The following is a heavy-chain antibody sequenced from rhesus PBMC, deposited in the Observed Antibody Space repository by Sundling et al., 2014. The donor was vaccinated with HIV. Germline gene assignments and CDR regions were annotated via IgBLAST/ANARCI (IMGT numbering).Heavy chain of an antibody. Sequence: EVQLVESGGGLVQPGGSLRLSCVASGFTFSTYGMHWVRQAPGKGLEWVAVIWYDGSKKYYADSVKDRFTISRDNSKNMLYLQMNSLKLEDTAVYYCASSDYSWNLGAYGLDSWGQGVVVTVSS. CDR1: GFTFSTYG. CDR3: ASSDYSWNLGAYGLDS. V-gene: IGHV3-54*02. CDR2: IWYDGSKK. D-gene: IGHD1-1-1*01. J-gene: IGHJ6*01.